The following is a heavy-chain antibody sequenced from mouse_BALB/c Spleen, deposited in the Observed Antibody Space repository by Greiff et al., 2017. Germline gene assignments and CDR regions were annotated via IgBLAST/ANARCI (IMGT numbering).Heavy chain of an antibody. V-gene: IGHV5-17*02. J-gene: IGHJ4*01. Sequence: EVQVVESGGGLVQPGGSRKLSCAASGFTFSSFGMHWVRQAPEKGLEWVAYISSGSSTIYYADTVKGRFTISRDNPKNTLFLQMTSLRSEDTAMYYCARTSYYGNSYAMDYWGQGTSVTVSS. CDR1: GFTFSSFG. CDR3: ARTSYYGNSYAMDY. D-gene: IGHD2-10*01. CDR2: ISSGSSTI.